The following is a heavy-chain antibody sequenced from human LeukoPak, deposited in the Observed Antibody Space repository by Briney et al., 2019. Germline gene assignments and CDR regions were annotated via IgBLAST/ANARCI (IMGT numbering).Heavy chain of an antibody. D-gene: IGHD3-3*01. Sequence: PSETLSLTCTVSGGSISSYYWSWIRQPPGKGLEWIGYIYYSGSTNYNPSLKSRVTISVDTSKNQFSLKLSSVTAADTAVYYCAIRFLEWSYAFDIWGQGTMVTVSS. CDR3: AIRFLEWSYAFDI. J-gene: IGHJ3*02. V-gene: IGHV4-59*01. CDR2: IYYSGST. CDR1: GGSISSYY.